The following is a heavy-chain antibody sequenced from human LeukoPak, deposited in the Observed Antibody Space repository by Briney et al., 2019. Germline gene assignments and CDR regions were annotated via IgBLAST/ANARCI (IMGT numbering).Heavy chain of an antibody. J-gene: IGHJ6*04. V-gene: IGHV1-58*01. CDR2: IVVGSGNT. Sequence: ASVKVSCKASGFTFTSSAVRWVRQARGQRLEWIGWIVVGSGNTNYAQKFQERVTITRDMSTSTAYMELSSLRSEDTAVYYCAAAAKVSGMDVWGKGTTVTVSS. CDR3: AAAAKVSGMDV. D-gene: IGHD6-25*01. CDR1: GFTFTSSA.